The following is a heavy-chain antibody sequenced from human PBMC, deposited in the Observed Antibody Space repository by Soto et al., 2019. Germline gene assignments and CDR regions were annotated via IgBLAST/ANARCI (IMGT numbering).Heavy chain of an antibody. D-gene: IGHD3-3*01. J-gene: IGHJ5*02. Sequence: SETLSLTCSVSGGSISDRTYYWGWIRQPPGRGLEWIGSMYSTGGTYYNPSLRGRVTISVDTAENHLSLKLTSVTAADTALYFCARHYDYDNFWRPFDPWGQGTPVTVSS. CDR2: MYSTGGT. V-gene: IGHV4-39*01. CDR1: GGSISDRTYY. CDR3: ARHYDYDNFWRPFDP.